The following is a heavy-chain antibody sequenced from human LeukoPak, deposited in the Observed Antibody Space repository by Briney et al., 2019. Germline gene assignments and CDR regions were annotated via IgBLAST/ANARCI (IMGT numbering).Heavy chain of an antibody. J-gene: IGHJ4*02. CDR1: GFSLSTSGMC. V-gene: IGHV2-70*11. CDR2: IDWDDDK. CDR3: ARTLYYAWGYYFDY. Sequence: ESGPALVKPTQILTLTCTFSGFSLSTSGMCVSWIRQPPGKALEWLARIDWDDDKYYSTSLKTRLTISKDTSKNQVVLTMTNMDPVDTATYYCARTLYYAWGYYFDYWGQGTLVTVSS. D-gene: IGHD2-2*01.